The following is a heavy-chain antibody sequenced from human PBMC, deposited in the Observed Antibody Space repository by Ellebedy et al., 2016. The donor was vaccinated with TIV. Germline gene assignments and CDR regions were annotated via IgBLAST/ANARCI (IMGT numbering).Heavy chain of an antibody. CDR1: GFTFRSYD. V-gene: IGHV3-13*01. Sequence: LSLTXXASGFTFRSYDMHWVRQATGKGLEWVSAIGTAGDTYYPGSVKGRFTISRENAKNSLYLQMNSLRAGDTAVYYCARGGPYSGSPRAYYYYYMDVWGKGTTVTVSS. D-gene: IGHD1-26*01. J-gene: IGHJ6*03. CDR2: IGTAGDT. CDR3: ARGGPYSGSPRAYYYYYMDV.